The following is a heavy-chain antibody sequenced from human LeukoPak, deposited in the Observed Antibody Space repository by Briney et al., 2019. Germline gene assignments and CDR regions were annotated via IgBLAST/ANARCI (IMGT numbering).Heavy chain of an antibody. D-gene: IGHD2-2*02. J-gene: IGHJ3*02. V-gene: IGHV4-39*01. CDR1: GGSISSSSYY. Sequence: SETLSLTCTVSGGSISSSSYYWGWIRQPPGKGLEWIGSIYYSGITYYNPSLKSRVTISVDTSKNQFSLKLSSVTAADTAVYYCARPCSSTSCYISPHAFDIWGQGTMVTVSS. CDR3: ARPCSSTSCYISPHAFDI. CDR2: IYYSGIT.